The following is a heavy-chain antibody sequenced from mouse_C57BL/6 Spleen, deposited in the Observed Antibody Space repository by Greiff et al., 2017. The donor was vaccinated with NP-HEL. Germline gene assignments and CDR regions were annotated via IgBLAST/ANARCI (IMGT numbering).Heavy chain of an antibody. V-gene: IGHV1-81*01. D-gene: IGHD1-1*01. CDR2: IYPRSGNT. CDR1: GYTFTSYG. Sequence: QVHVKQSGAELARPGASVKLSCKASGYTFTSYGISWVKQRTGQGLEWIGEIYPRSGNTYYNEKFKGKATLTADKSSSTAYMELRSLTSEDSAVYCCARPLLPTVGAMDYWGQGTSVTVSS. J-gene: IGHJ4*01. CDR3: ARPLLPTVGAMDY.